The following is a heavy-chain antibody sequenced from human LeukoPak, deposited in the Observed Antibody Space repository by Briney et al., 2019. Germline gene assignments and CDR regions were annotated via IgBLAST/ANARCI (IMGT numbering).Heavy chain of an antibody. CDR3: ARVEATFRQLRVMDV. J-gene: IGHJ6*02. Sequence: ASVKVSCKASGYTFTSYAMHWVRQAPGQGLEWMGRINPNSGGTNYAQKFQGRVTMTRDTSISTACMELSRLRSDDTAVYYCARVEATFRQLRVMDVWGQGTTVTVSS. CDR2: INPNSGGT. D-gene: IGHD2/OR15-2a*01. V-gene: IGHV1-2*06. CDR1: GYTFTSYA.